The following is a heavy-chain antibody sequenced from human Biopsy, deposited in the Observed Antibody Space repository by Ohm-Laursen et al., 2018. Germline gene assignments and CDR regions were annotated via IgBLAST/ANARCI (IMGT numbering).Heavy chain of an antibody. CDR1: GFTFSSYG. Sequence: SLRLSCSASGFTFSSYGIHWVRQAPGKGLEWVALIWYDGSDQYYADSVKGRFTISRDNSKNTVYLQMNSLRAEDTAVYYCARDRREHYQFDSWGQGNRVTVSS. V-gene: IGHV3-33*01. CDR2: IWYDGSDQ. J-gene: IGHJ4*02. D-gene: IGHD1-26*01. CDR3: ARDRREHYQFDS.